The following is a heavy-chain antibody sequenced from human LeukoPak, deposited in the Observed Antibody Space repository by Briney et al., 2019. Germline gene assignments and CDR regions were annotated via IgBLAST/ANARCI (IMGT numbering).Heavy chain of an antibody. CDR2: ISGSGGST. CDR1: GFTFSSYA. J-gene: IGHJ4*02. D-gene: IGHD4-17*01. V-gene: IGHV3-23*01. Sequence: GGSLRLSCAASGFTFSSYAMSWVRQAPGKGLEWVSAISGSGGSTYYADSVKGRFAISRDNSKNTLYLQMNSLRAEDTAVYYCAKDSAPPFTVKPRNWGQGTLVTVSS. CDR3: AKDSAPPFTVKPRN.